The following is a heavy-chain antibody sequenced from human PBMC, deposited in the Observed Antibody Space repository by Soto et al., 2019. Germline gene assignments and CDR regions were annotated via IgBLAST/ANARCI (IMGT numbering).Heavy chain of an antibody. CDR2: ISYSGST. CDR1: GGSISSDGHY. D-gene: IGHD3-3*01. J-gene: IGHJ3*01. V-gene: IGHV4-31*03. CDR3: AKFGREAFDV. Sequence: QVQLQESGPGLVKPSQTMSLTCTVSGGSISSDGHYWNWVRQHPQKGLEWIAYISYSGSTFHNPSLKSRLTISTDTSKNQFSLTLSSVTAADTAVYYCAKFGREAFDVWGQGTAVTVSS.